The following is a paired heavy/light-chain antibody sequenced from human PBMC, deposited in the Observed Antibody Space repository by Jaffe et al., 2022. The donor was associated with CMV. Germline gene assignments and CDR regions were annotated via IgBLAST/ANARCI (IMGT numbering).Light chain of an antibody. CDR3: NSRDSSGNHR. Sequence: SSELTQDPAVSVALGQTVRITCQGDSLRSYYASWYQQKPGQAPVLVIYGKNNRPSGIPDRFSGSSSGNTASLTITGAQAEDEADYYCNSRDSSGNHRFGGGTKLTVL. CDR2: GKN. CDR1: SLRSYY. J-gene: IGLJ2*01. V-gene: IGLV3-19*01.
Heavy chain of an antibody. J-gene: IGHJ6*02. D-gene: IGHD2-15*01. CDR1: GYSFTSYW. CDR2: IYPGDSDT. Sequence: EVQLVQSGAEVKKPGESLKISCKGSGYSFTSYWIGWVRQMPGKGLEWMGIIYPGDSDTRYSPSFQGQVTISADKSISTAYLQWSSLKASDTAMYYCARHRVVVAATSFAYYYYGMDVWGQGTTVTVSS. V-gene: IGHV5-51*01. CDR3: ARHRVVVAATSFAYYYYGMDV.